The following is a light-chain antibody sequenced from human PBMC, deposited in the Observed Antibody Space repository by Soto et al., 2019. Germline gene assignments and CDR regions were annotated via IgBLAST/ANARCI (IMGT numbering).Light chain of an antibody. CDR2: EVT. CDR1: STDVGSFNL. V-gene: IGLV2-14*02. J-gene: IGLJ2*01. CDR3: SSYTSNSTPVV. Sequence: QSALTQPASVSGSPGQSVTISCTGTSTDVGSFNLVSWFQQHPGKAPRLIIYEVTKRPSGVSNRFSGSKSGNTASLTLSGLQAEDEADYYCSSYTSNSTPVVFGGGTKLTVL.